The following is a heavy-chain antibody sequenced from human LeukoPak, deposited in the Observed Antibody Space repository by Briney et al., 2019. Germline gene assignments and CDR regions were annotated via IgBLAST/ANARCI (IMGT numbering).Heavy chain of an antibody. D-gene: IGHD3-10*01. CDR3: ARESSGSGAFDI. V-gene: IGHV4-59*11. Sequence: SETLSLTCTISGGSISSHYWSWIPDPPGKGLECIWHIYYSGSNNNNPSLKSRVTISVDTSKTQFSLKLTSVTATDTAVYYCARESSGSGAFDIWGQGTLATVSS. CDR2: IYYSGSN. CDR1: GGSISSHY. J-gene: IGHJ3*02.